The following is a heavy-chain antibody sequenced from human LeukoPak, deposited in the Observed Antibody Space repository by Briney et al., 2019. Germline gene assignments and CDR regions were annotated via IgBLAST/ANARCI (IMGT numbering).Heavy chain of an antibody. J-gene: IGHJ4*02. CDR1: GFTFSSYS. V-gene: IGHV3-21*01. CDR2: ISSSSSYI. Sequence: PGGSLRLSCAASGFTFSSYSMNWVRQAPGKGLEWVSSISSSSSYIYYADSVKGRFTISRDNAKNSLYLQMNSLRAEDTAVYYCARGDEYCSGGSCYYFDYWGQGTLVTVSS. D-gene: IGHD2-15*01. CDR3: ARGDEYCSGGSCYYFDY.